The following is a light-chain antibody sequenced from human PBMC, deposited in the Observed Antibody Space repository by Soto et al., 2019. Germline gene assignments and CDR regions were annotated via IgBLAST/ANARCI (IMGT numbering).Light chain of an antibody. CDR2: WAS. CDR1: QSGLYRSDNKNY. V-gene: IGKV4-1*01. CDR3: QQYYSTPWT. Sequence: DIVMTLSPDSLAVSLGERATINCKSSQSGLYRSDNKNYLAWYQQKPGQPPKLLIYWASTRESGVPDRFSGSGSGTDFTLPISSLQAEDVAVYYCQQYYSTPWTFGQGTKVEIK. J-gene: IGKJ1*01.